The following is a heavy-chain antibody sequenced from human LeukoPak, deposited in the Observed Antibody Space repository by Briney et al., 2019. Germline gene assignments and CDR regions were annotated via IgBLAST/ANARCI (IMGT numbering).Heavy chain of an antibody. CDR3: ARERPAAASAFEV. J-gene: IGHJ3*01. Sequence: GGSLRLSCAASGFSFRRYWMSWVRQAPGKGLERVANIKDDGSQKNYVDSVKGRFSISRDNAKNSLYLEMSSLRAEDTAIYYCARERPAAASAFEVWGQGTMVTVSP. D-gene: IGHD6-13*01. V-gene: IGHV3-7*01. CDR2: IKDDGSQK. CDR1: GFSFRRYW.